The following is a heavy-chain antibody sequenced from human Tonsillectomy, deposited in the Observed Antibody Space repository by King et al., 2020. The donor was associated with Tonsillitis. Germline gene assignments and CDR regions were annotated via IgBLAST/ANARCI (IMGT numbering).Heavy chain of an antibody. V-gene: IGHV4-34*12. J-gene: IGHJ3*02. CDR3: ARNPLYGDYDSRSFDI. CDR2: IIHGGST. Sequence: QVQLQQWGAGLLKPSETLSLICAVDGGAFSGYYWSWIRQPPGKGLEWIGEIIHGGSTNYNPSLKSRATISLDTPRNQFSLTLRSVTAADMAVYYCARNPLYGDYDSRSFDIWGQGTMVTVS. D-gene: IGHD4-17*01. CDR1: GGAFSGYY.